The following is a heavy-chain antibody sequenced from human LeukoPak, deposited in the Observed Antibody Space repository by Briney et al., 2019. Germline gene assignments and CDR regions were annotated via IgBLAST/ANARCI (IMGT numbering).Heavy chain of an antibody. CDR1: GGSISSSSYY. D-gene: IGHD6-13*01. V-gene: IGHV4-39*07. CDR2: IYYSGST. J-gene: IGHJ4*02. CDR3: AREGQEYSSSWSTPADY. Sequence: NASETLSLTCTVSGGSISSSSYYWGWIRQPPGKGLEWIGSIYYSGSTYYNPSLKSRVTISVDTSKNQFSLKLSSVTAADTAVYYCAREGQEYSSSWSTPADYWGQGTLVTVSS.